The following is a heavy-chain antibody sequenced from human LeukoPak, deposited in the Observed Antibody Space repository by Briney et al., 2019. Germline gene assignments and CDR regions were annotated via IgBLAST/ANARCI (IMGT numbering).Heavy chain of an antibody. CDR1: GYTLTELS. V-gene: IGHV1-24*01. Sequence: GASVKVSCKVSGYTLTELSMHWVRQAPGKGLAWMGGFDPEDGETIYAQKFQGRVTMTEDTSTDTAYMELSSLRSEDTAVYYCATTHPVGAVAGPYYYYGMDVWGQGTTVTVSS. J-gene: IGHJ6*02. CDR2: FDPEDGET. D-gene: IGHD6-19*01. CDR3: ATTHPVGAVAGPYYYYGMDV.